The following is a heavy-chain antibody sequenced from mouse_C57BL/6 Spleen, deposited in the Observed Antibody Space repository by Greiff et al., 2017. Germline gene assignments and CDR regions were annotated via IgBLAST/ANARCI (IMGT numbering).Heavy chain of an antibody. J-gene: IGHJ1*03. CDR2: INSDGSST. V-gene: IGHV5-16*01. Sequence: EVHLVESEGGLVQPGSSMKLSCTASGFTFSDYYMAWVRQVPEKGLEWVANINSDGSSTYYLDSLKSRFILSRDNAKNILYLKMSSLKSEDTATYYCASTRFYYYGSSYWYFDVWGTGTTVTVAS. D-gene: IGHD1-1*01. CDR1: GFTFSDYY. CDR3: ASTRFYYYGSSYWYFDV.